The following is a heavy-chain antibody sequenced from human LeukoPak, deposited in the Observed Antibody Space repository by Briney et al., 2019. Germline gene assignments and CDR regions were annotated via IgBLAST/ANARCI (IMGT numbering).Heavy chain of an antibody. CDR1: GFTFSDYY. D-gene: IGHD2/OR15-2a*01. CDR2: ISSSGTTI. Sequence: AGGSLRLSCAASGFTFSDYYMSWIRQAPGKGLEWVSYISSSGTTINYADSVKDRFTISRDNAKNSLYLQMNSLRAEDTAVYYCAKGHTFTAPWGQGTLVTVSS. J-gene: IGHJ4*02. CDR3: AKGHTFTAP. V-gene: IGHV3-11*01.